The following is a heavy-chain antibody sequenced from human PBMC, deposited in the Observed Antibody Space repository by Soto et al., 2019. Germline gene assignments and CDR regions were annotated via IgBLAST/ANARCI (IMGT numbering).Heavy chain of an antibody. V-gene: IGHV4-59*08. CDR2: MSNSGTT. Sequence: SETLSLTCTVSGGSISSYYWTWIRQPQGKGLEWIGYMSNSGTTNYNPSLKSRVTISVDTSKNRFSLNLNSVTAADTAVYYCSRSSNIAVAGTGFDYWGQGTLVTVSS. J-gene: IGHJ4*02. CDR3: SRSSNIAVAGTGFDY. D-gene: IGHD6-19*01. CDR1: GGSISSYY.